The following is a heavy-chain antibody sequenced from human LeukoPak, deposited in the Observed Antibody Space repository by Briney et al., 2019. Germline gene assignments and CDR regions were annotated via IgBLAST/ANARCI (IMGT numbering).Heavy chain of an antibody. CDR1: GFTFSSYA. CDR3: ARLTHYYDSSGYNP. CDR2: ISYDGSNK. V-gene: IGHV3-30*04. Sequence: GGSLRLSCAASGFTFSSYAMHWVRQAPGKGLEWVAVISYDGSNKYYADSVKGRFTISRDNSKNTLYLQMNSLRAEDTAVYYCARLTHYYDSSGYNPWGQGTLVTVSS. J-gene: IGHJ5*02. D-gene: IGHD3-22*01.